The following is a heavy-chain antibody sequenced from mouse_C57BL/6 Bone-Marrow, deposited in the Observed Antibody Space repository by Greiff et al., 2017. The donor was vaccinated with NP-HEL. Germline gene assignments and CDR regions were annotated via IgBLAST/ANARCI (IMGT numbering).Heavy chain of an antibody. CDR1: GFTFSRYG. CDR3: ASPYDYDVAWFAY. Sequence: EVKLMESGGDLVKPGGSLTLSCAASGFTFSRYGMSLVRQTPDKRLAWVATISSGGSYTYYPDRAKGRFTISRDNDKNTLYLQMSSLKSEDTAMYYCASPYDYDVAWFAYWGQGTLVTVSA. D-gene: IGHD2-4*01. CDR2: ISSGGSYT. V-gene: IGHV5-6*01. J-gene: IGHJ3*01.